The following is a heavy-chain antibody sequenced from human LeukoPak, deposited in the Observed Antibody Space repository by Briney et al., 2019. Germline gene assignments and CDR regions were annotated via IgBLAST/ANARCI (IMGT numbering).Heavy chain of an antibody. J-gene: IGHJ3*02. CDR3: ARKYQHIVVVTGSAFDI. D-gene: IGHD2-21*02. CDR2: ISSSSSTI. CDR1: GFTFSSYS. V-gene: IGHV3-48*04. Sequence: GGSLRLSCAASGFTFSSYSMNWVRQAPGKGLEWVSYISSSSSTIYYAVSVKGRFTISRDNAKNSLYLQMNSLRAEDTAVYYCARKYQHIVVVTGSAFDIWGQGTMVTVSS.